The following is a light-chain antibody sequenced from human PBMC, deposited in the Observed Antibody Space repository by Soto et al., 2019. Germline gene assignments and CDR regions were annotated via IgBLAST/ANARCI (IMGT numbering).Light chain of an antibody. CDR1: QTINNN. Sequence: VMTHAPATLSVSPVERATLCFRASQTINNNVAWYQQKPGQAPRLLIHGAFTRATGVPARFSGSGSGTEFTLTISSLQSEDSAVYYCQQYNDWPLTFGGGTKVDIK. CDR3: QQYNDWPLT. CDR2: GAF. J-gene: IGKJ4*01. V-gene: IGKV3-15*01.